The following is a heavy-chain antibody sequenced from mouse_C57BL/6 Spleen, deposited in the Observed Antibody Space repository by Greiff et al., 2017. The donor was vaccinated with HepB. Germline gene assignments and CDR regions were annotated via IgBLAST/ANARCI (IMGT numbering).Heavy chain of an antibody. CDR3: ARRGYYGSSLGVDY. Sequence: VQLQQSGAELVKPGASVKISCKASGYAFSSYWMNWVKQRPGKGLEWIGQIYPGDGDTNYNGKFKGKATLTADKSSSTAYMQLSSLTSEDSAVYFCARRGYYGSSLGVDYWGQGTTLTVSS. V-gene: IGHV1-80*01. J-gene: IGHJ2*01. CDR2: IYPGDGDT. CDR1: GYAFSSYW. D-gene: IGHD1-1*01.